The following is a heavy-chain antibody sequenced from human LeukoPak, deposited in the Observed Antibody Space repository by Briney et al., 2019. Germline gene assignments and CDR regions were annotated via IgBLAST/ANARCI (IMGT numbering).Heavy chain of an antibody. V-gene: IGHV3-30*01. CDR1: GFSFSGSA. CDR3: ARQASALHYYYDYMDV. Sequence: GRSLRLSCVASGFSFSGSAMHWVRQAPGKGLEWVSFISNEGKDNSYVGSVKGRFIISRDNSKNTLYLQMNSLRGEDTAVYYCARQASALHYYYDYMDVWGNGTTVTVSS. CDR2: ISNEGKDN. J-gene: IGHJ6*03. D-gene: IGHD2-15*01.